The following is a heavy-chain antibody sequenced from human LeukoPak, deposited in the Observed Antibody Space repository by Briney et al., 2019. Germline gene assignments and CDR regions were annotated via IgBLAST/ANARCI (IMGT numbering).Heavy chain of an antibody. V-gene: IGHV3-74*01. CDR2: INRDGSST. D-gene: IGHD2-21*01. CDR1: GFTFSSYW. Sequence: PGGSLRPSCAASGFTFSSYWMHWVRQAPGKGLVWVSRINRDGSSTSYADSVKGRFTISRDNAKNTLYLQMNSLRAEDTAVYYCATKHGGPYAFDIWGQGTMVTVSS. J-gene: IGHJ3*02. CDR3: ATKHGGPYAFDI.